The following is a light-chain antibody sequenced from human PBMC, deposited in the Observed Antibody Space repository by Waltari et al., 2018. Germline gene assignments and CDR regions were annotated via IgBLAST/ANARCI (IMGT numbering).Light chain of an antibody. CDR2: KAS. CDR3: QQYNSYSEWT. V-gene: IGKV1-5*03. J-gene: IGKJ1*01. CDR1: QSISSW. Sequence: DIQMTHSPSTLSASVGDRVTITCRASQSISSWLAWYQQKPGKAPKLLIYKASSLESGVPSRFSGSGSGTEFTLTISSLQPDDFATYYCQQYNSYSEWTFGQGTKVEIK.